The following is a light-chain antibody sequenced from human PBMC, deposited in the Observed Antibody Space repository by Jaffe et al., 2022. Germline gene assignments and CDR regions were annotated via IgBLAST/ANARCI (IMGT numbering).Light chain of an antibody. J-gene: IGLJ1*01. CDR1: SSNIGNNY. V-gene: IGLV1-51*02. Sequence: QSVLTQPPSVSAAPGQKVTISCSGSSSNIGNNYVSWYQQLPGTAPKLLIYENNKRPSGIPDRFSGSKSGTSATLGITGLQTGDEADYYCGTWDSSLSALGGYVFGTGTKVTVL. CDR2: ENN. CDR3: GTWDSSLSALGGYV.